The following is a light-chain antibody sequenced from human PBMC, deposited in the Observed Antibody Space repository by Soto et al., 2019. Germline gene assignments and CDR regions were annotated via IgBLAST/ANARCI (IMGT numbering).Light chain of an antibody. CDR2: DVS. J-gene: IGLJ2*01. CDR3: SSYTSSSTLV. CDR1: SSDVGGYNF. Sequence: QSALTQPASVSGSPGQSITISCTGTSSDVGGYNFVSWYQQRPGKAPKLMIYDVSNRPSGFSNRFSGSKSGNTASLTISGLQAEDEADYYCSSYTSSSTLVFGGGTKVTVL. V-gene: IGLV2-14*01.